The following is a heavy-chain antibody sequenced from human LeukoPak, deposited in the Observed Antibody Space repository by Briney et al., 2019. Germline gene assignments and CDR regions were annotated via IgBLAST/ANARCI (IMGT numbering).Heavy chain of an antibody. CDR2: INSDGSST. V-gene: IGHV3-74*01. J-gene: IGHJ4*02. D-gene: IGHD2-15*01. CDR1: GFTLSGNW. Sequence: GGSLRLSCAASGFTLSGNWMHWVRHAPGKGLVWVSRINSDGSSTSYADSVKGRFTISRDNAKNTLYLQMNSLRAEDTAVYYCARRDNYDYWGQGTLVTVPS. CDR3: ARRDNYDY.